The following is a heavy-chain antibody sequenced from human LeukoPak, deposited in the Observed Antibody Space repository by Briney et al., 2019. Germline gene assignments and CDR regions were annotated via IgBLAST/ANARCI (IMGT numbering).Heavy chain of an antibody. Sequence: ASVKVSCKASGYTFTSYDINWVRQATGQGLEWMGWMNPNSGNTGYAQKFQGRVTMTRNTSISTAYMELSSLRSEDTAVYYCARDGEMATDDAFDIWGQGTMVTVSS. D-gene: IGHD5-24*01. J-gene: IGHJ3*02. CDR2: MNPNSGNT. CDR3: ARDGEMATDDAFDI. CDR1: GYTFTSYD. V-gene: IGHV1-8*01.